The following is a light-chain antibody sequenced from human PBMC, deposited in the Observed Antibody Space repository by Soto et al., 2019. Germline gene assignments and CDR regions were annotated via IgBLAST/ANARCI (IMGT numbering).Light chain of an antibody. J-gene: IGKJ5*01. CDR1: QSVRSSS. Sequence: EFVLTQSPATLSLSPGESATLSFMASQSVRSSSLAWYQQKPGQAPRLLIYGASSRATGIPDRFSGSGSGTDFTLTITSLEPEDFAVYSCQQRSDWPITFGQGTRLEIK. CDR3: QQRSDWPIT. CDR2: GAS. V-gene: IGKV3D-20*02.